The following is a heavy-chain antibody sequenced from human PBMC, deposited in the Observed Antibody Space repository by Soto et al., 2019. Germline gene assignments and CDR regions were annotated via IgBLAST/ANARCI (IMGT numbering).Heavy chain of an antibody. Sequence: GGSLRLSCAASGFTFSSYAMSWVRQAPGKGLEWVSAISGSGGSTYYADSVKGRFTISRDNSKNTLYLQMNSLRAEDTAVYYCAKDGDDILTGYSRVPNWFDPWGQGTLVTVSS. J-gene: IGHJ5*02. CDR3: AKDGDDILTGYSRVPNWFDP. CDR1: GFTFSSYA. CDR2: ISGSGGST. D-gene: IGHD3-9*01. V-gene: IGHV3-23*01.